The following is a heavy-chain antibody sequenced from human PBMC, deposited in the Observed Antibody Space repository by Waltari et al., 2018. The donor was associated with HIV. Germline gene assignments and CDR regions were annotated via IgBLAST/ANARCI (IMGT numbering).Heavy chain of an antibody. V-gene: IGHV3-74*01. CDR3: SSLTTRGDFLDL. CDR2: SKFRGSGS. D-gene: IGHD4-17*01. Sequence: EVQLVEFGGGLVQPGGSLTLSCVTSGIPFTTYWMHWVRQAPGKGLEWVAVSKFRGSGSIYADSVRGRFTISRDNARNTVYLQMTSLRAEDTAVYYCSSLTTRGDFLDLWGRGTLVTVSS. J-gene: IGHJ4*02. CDR1: GIPFTTYW.